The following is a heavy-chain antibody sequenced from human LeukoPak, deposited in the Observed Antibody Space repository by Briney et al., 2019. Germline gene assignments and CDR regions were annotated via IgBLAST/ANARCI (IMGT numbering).Heavy chain of an antibody. J-gene: IGHJ4*02. Sequence: PGRSLRLFCAASGFTFSRYGMHWVRQAPGKGLECVAVTSYDGSNKYYAESVKGRFTISRDNSKNTLYLQMNSLRAEDTAVYYFARAPRMVYFDDWGQGTLVSVSS. D-gene: IGHD2-15*01. CDR3: ARAPRMVYFDD. CDR2: TSYDGSNK. V-gene: IGHV3-30*03. CDR1: GFTFSRYG.